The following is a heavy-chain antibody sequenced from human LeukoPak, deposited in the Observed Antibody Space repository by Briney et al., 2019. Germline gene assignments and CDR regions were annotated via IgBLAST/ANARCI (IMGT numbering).Heavy chain of an antibody. V-gene: IGHV1-2*02. CDR2: INPNSGGT. CDR1: GYTFTGYY. J-gene: IGHJ5*02. CDR3: ARARPVVGVFRNWFDP. Sequence: GASVKVSCKASGYTFTGYYMHWVRQAPGQGLEWMGWINPNSGGTNYAQKFQGRVTMTRDTSISTAYMELSRLRSDDTAVYYCARARPVVGVFRNWFDPWGQGTLVTVSS. D-gene: IGHD3-10*01.